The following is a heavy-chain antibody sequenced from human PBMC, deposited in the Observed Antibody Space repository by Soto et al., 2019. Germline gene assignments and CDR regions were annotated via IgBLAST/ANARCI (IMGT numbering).Heavy chain of an antibody. Sequence: ASVKVSCTASGYTFTSYGISWVRQAPGQGLEWMGWISAYNGNTNYAQKLQGRVTMTTDTSTSTAYMELRSLRSDDTAVYYWARADYDVWRGYRHYYYGTDVWG. D-gene: IGHD3-3*01. V-gene: IGHV1-18*04. CDR1: GYTFTSYG. J-gene: IGHJ6*02. CDR2: ISAYNGNT. CDR3: ARADYDVWRGYRHYYYGTDV.